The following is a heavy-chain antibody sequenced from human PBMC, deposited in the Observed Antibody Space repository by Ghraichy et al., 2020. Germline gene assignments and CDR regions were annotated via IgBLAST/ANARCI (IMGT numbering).Heavy chain of an antibody. CDR2: IYHSGST. D-gene: IGHD5/OR15-5a*01. Sequence: TLSLTCTVSGGSISSYYWSWIRQPPGKGLEWIAYIYHSGSTNYNPSLKSRVVISVDTSRNQFSLRLSSVTAADTAVYYCARGVYANYPDFWGQGTLVTVSS. J-gene: IGHJ4*02. V-gene: IGHV4-59*13. CDR3: ARGVYANYPDF. CDR1: GGSISSYY.